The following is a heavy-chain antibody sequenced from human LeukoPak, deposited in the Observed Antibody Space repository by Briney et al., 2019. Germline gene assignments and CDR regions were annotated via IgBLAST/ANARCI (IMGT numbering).Heavy chain of an antibody. D-gene: IGHD6-6*01. J-gene: IGHJ6*02. Sequence: ASVKVSCKASGYTFTGYYMHWVRQAPGQGLEWMGWINPNSGGTNYAQKFQGRVTMTRDTSISTAYMELSRLRSDGTAVYYCARESYSSSSGEYYYYYGMDVWGQGTTVTVSS. CDR2: INPNSGGT. V-gene: IGHV1-2*02. CDR3: ARESYSSSSGEYYYYYGMDV. CDR1: GYTFTGYY.